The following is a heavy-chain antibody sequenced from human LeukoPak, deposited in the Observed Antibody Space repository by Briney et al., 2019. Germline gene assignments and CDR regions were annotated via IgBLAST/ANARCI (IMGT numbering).Heavy chain of an antibody. J-gene: IGHJ3*02. D-gene: IGHD4-17*01. CDR3: ARDRGLYDYGDLLPRDAFDI. V-gene: IGHV4-4*07. CDR1: GGSITGYY. CDR2: TYTTGTT. Sequence: SETLSLICTVSGGSITGYYWSWIRQPAGKELEWVGRTYTTGTTSSNPSLKSRVTVSLDTSKSLFSLKLTSVTAADTAVYYCARDRGLYDYGDLLPRDAFDIWGQGKMVIVSS.